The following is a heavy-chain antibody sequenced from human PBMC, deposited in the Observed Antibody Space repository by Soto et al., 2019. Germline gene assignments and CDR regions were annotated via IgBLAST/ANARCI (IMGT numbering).Heavy chain of an antibody. CDR3: ARQGRDGDNQGYGMDV. Sequence: EVHLVQSGAEVRKSGESLKISCKGSGDSFNTYWIAWVRQMPGKGLEWMGITHPGDSETRYSPSFEGQVTISADKSISTAYLQWSSLKASDTAMYYCARQGRDGDNQGYGMDVWGKGTTVTVSS. V-gene: IGHV5-51*01. J-gene: IGHJ6*04. CDR2: THPGDSET. CDR1: GDSFNTYW.